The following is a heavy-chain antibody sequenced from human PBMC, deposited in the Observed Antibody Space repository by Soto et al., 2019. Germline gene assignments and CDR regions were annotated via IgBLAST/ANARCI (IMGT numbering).Heavy chain of an antibody. Sequence: EVQLVESGGGLVKPGGSLRLSCAASGFTFSSYSMNWVRQAPGKGLEWVSSISSSSSYIYYADSVKGRFTISRDNAKNSLFLQMNRLRAEDTAVYYCARIAYSSGCLDYWGQGTLVTVSS. D-gene: IGHD6-19*01. CDR3: ARIAYSSGCLDY. CDR2: ISSSSSYI. V-gene: IGHV3-21*01. J-gene: IGHJ4*02. CDR1: GFTFSSYS.